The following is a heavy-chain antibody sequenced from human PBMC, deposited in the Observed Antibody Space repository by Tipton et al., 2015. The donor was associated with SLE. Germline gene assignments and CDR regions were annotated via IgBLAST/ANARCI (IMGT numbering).Heavy chain of an antibody. CDR3: AGEGVFLEAFDI. CDR1: GFTFSNYA. CDR2: ISYEGTNK. V-gene: IGHV3-30*04. Sequence: SLRLSCVASGFTFSNYAMHWVRQAPGKGLEWVAVISYEGTNKYYRESVKGRFTISRDNSKNTLYLQMNSLRAEDTAVYYCAGEGVFLEAFDIWGQGTMVTVSS. D-gene: IGHD3-3*01. J-gene: IGHJ3*02.